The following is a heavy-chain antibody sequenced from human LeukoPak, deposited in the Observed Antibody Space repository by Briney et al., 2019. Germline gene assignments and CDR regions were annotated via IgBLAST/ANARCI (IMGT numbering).Heavy chain of an antibody. J-gene: IGHJ4*02. D-gene: IGHD6-13*01. Sequence: GGSLRLSCAASGFTVSSNYMSWVRQAPGKGLEWVSAISGSGGSTYYADSVKGRFTISRDNAKNSLYLQMNSLRAEDTAVYYCARVGAAAGTFDYWGQGTLVTVSS. CDR1: GFTVSSNY. V-gene: IGHV3-23*01. CDR3: ARVGAAAGTFDY. CDR2: ISGSGGST.